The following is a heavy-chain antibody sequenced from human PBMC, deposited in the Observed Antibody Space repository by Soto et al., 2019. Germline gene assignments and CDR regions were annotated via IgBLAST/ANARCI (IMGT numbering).Heavy chain of an antibody. V-gene: IGHV3-30*03. Sequence: LRLSCAASGFTFSSYGMHWVRQAPGKGLEWVAVISYDGSNKYYADSVKGRFTISRDNSKNTLYLQMNSLRAEDTAVYYCASLGIAAAGPFDYWGQGTLVTVSS. D-gene: IGHD6-13*01. CDR3: ASLGIAAAGPFDY. J-gene: IGHJ4*02. CDR2: ISYDGSNK. CDR1: GFTFSSYG.